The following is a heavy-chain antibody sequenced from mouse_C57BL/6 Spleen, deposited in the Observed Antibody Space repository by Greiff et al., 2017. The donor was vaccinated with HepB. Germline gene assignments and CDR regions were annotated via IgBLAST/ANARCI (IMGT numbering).Heavy chain of an antibody. CDR1: GFTFSDYG. V-gene: IGHV5-17*01. D-gene: IGHD3-1*01. CDR3: ADAQLGLSYYAMDY. Sequence: EVQLVESGGGLVKPGGSLKLSCAASGFTFSDYGMHWVRQAPEKGLEWVAYISSGSSTIYYADTVKGRFTISRDNAKNTLFLQMTSLRSEDTAMYYCADAQLGLSYYAMDYWGQGTSVTVSS. CDR2: ISSGSSTI. J-gene: IGHJ4*01.